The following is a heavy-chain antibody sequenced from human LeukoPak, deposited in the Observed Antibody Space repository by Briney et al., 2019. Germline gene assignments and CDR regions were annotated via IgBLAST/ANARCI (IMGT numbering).Heavy chain of an antibody. CDR2: ISSSSSTI. D-gene: IGHD4-17*01. J-gene: IGHJ4*02. V-gene: IGHV3-48*01. CDR3: TRDHDYAFDN. CDR1: GFTFSSYS. Sequence: PGGSLRLSCAASGFTFSSYSMAWVRQAPGKGLEWVSYISSSSSTIYYADSVKGRFTISRDNAKNSLYLQMNSLRAEDTAVYYCTRDHDYAFDNWGQGTLVAVSS.